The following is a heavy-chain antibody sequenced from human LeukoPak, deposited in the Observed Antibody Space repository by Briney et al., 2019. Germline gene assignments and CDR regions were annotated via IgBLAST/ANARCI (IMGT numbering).Heavy chain of an antibody. CDR3: ARFSGSYYSLFDY. CDR1: GGSISSYY. J-gene: IGHJ4*02. V-gene: IGHV4-59*01. Sequence: SETLSLTCTVSGGSISSYYWSWIRQPPGKGLEWIGYIYYSGSTNYNPSLKSRVTISVDTSKNQFSPKLSSVTAADTAVYYCARFSGSYYSLFDYWGQGTLVTVSS. CDR2: IYYSGST. D-gene: IGHD1-26*01.